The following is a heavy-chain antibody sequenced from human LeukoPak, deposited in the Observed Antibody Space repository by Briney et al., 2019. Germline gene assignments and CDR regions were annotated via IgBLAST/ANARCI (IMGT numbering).Heavy chain of an antibody. CDR1: GGTFSSYA. Sequence: SVKVSCKASGGTFSSYAISWVRQAPGQGLEWMGGIIPIFGTANYAQKFQGRVTITADESTSTAYMELSSLRSEDTAVYYCARGSRPHYYGSSGYSAFPSGFDYWGQGTLVTVSS. J-gene: IGHJ4*02. V-gene: IGHV1-69*13. CDR3: ARGSRPHYYGSSGYSAFPSGFDY. CDR2: IIPIFGTA. D-gene: IGHD3-22*01.